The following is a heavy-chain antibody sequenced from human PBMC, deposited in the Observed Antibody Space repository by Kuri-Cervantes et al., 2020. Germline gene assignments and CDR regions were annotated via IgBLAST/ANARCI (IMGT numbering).Heavy chain of an antibody. CDR2: INPSGGST. Sequence: ASVKVSCKASGYTLTSYDINWVRQAPGQGLEWMGIINPSGGSTSYAQKFQGRVTMTRDTSTSTVYMELSSLRSEDTAVYYCARTWIQLWLGWFDPWGQGTLVTVSS. V-gene: IGHV1-46*01. CDR1: GYTLTSYD. D-gene: IGHD5-18*01. CDR3: ARTWIQLWLGWFDP. J-gene: IGHJ5*02.